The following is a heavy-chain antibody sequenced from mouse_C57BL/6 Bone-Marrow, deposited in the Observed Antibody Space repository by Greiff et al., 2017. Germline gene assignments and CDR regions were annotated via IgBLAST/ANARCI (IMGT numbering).Heavy chain of an antibody. V-gene: IGHV1-61*01. CDR1: GYTFTSYW. CDR2: IYPSDSET. D-gene: IGHD3-2*02. Sequence: VQLQQSGAELVRPGSSVKLSCKASGYTFTSYWMDWVKQRPGQGLEWIGNIYPSDSETHYNQKFKDKATLTVDKSSSTAYMQLSSLTSEDSAVYYCARGSLRLSWFAYWGQGTLVTVSA. J-gene: IGHJ3*01. CDR3: ARGSLRLSWFAY.